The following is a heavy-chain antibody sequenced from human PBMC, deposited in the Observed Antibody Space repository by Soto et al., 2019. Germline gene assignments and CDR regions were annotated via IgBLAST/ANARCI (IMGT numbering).Heavy chain of an antibody. CDR3: ARDSVLVYSSGWDLGENYFDY. D-gene: IGHD6-19*01. Sequence: GGSLRLSCAASGFTFSSYWMHWVRQAPGKGLVWVSRINSDGSSTSYADSVKGRFTISRDNAKNTLYLQMNSLRAEDTAVYYCARDSVLVYSSGWDLGENYFDYWGQGTLVTVSS. J-gene: IGHJ4*02. V-gene: IGHV3-74*01. CDR1: GFTFSSYW. CDR2: INSDGSST.